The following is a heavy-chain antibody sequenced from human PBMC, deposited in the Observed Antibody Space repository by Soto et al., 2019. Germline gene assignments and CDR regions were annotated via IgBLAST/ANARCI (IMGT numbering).Heavy chain of an antibody. J-gene: IGHJ4*02. CDR3: VRTSVVVAAATREDF. Sequence: GGSMELSCAASGLTFSSSLMHWARKTTGKGLGWVSRINSDGSSTSYADSVKGRFTISRDNAKNTLYLQMNSLRAEDTAVYFCVRTSVVVAAATREDFWGQGTLVTVSS. D-gene: IGHD2-15*01. V-gene: IGHV3-74*01. CDR2: INSDGSST. CDR1: GLTFSSSL.